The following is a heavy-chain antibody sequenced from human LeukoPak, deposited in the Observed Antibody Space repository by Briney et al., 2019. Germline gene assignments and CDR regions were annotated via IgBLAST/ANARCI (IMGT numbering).Heavy chain of an antibody. J-gene: IGHJ6*03. Sequence: ASVKVSCKASGYTFTGYYMHWVRQAPGQGLEWMGWINPNSGGTNYAQKFQGRVTMTRDTSISTAYMELSRLRSDDTAVYYCARVDVVVPAATPYYYYYVDVWGKGTTVTVSS. CDR3: ARVDVVVPAATPYYYYYVDV. CDR2: INPNSGGT. CDR1: GYTFTGYY. D-gene: IGHD2-2*01. V-gene: IGHV1-2*02.